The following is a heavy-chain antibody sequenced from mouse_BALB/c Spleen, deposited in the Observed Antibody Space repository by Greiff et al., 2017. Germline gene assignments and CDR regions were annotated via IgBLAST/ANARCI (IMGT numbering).Heavy chain of an antibody. J-gene: IGHJ3*01. Sequence: EVKLVESGPGLVKPSQSLSLTCTVTGYSITSDYAWNWIRQFPGNKLEWMGYISYSGSTSYNPSLKSRISITRDTSKNQFFLQLNSVTTEDTATYYCARRGFGNYGTYWGQGTLVTVSA. CDR3: ARRGFGNYGTY. CDR1: GYSITSDYA. V-gene: IGHV3-2*02. CDR2: ISYSGST. D-gene: IGHD2-1*01.